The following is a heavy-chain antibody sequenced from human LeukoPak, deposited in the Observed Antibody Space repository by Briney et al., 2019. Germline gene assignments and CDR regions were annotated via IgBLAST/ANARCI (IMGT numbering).Heavy chain of an antibody. Sequence: GGSLRLSCAASGFSFSNYAMNWVRQAPGKGLEWVAVISFDGTNKYYADSVKGRLTISRDNSENTLHLQMNSLRAEDTAVYFCVREVAVSGTENGAFNVWGPGTTVTVSS. CDR1: GFSFSNYA. CDR2: ISFDGTNK. J-gene: IGHJ6*02. CDR3: VREVAVSGTENGAFNV. D-gene: IGHD6-19*01. V-gene: IGHV3-30-3*01.